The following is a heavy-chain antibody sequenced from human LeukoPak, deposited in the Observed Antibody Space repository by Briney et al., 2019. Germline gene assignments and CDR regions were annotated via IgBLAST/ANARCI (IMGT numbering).Heavy chain of an antibody. CDR1: GYTLTELS. Sequence: ASVKVSCKVSGYTLTELSMHWVRQAPGKGLEWMGGFDPEDDETIYAQKLQGRVTMTTDTSTSTAYMELRSLRSDDTAVYYCARSSSSWYGYYYYYMDVWGKGTTVTVSS. CDR2: FDPEDDET. CDR3: ARSSSSWYGYYYYYMDV. J-gene: IGHJ6*03. V-gene: IGHV1-24*01. D-gene: IGHD6-13*01.